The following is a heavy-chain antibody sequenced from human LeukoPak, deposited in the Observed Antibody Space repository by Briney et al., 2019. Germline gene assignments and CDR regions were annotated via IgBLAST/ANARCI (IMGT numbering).Heavy chain of an antibody. CDR3: ARSAAGSPFYFEI. D-gene: IGHD3-9*01. CDR2: ISAYNGNT. V-gene: IGHV1-18*01. J-gene: IGHJ4*02. CDR1: GYTFTSYA. Sequence: ASVKVSCKASGYTFTSYAMNWVRQAPGQGLEWMGWISAYNGNTNYAQKLQGRVTMTTDTSTSTAYMELRSLRSDDTAVYYCARSAAGSPFYFEIWGQGILVTVSS.